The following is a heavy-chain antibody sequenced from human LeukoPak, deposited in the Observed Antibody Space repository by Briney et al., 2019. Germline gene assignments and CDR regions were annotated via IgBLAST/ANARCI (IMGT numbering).Heavy chain of an antibody. CDR3: NGDYDY. CDR2: IRSDGGSK. CDR1: GFSFITYG. V-gene: IGHV3-30*02. J-gene: IGHJ4*02. Sequence: GGSLRLSCAASGFSFITYGMHWVRQAPGKGLEWVAFIRSDGGSKYYAASVKGRFTISRDNSKNTLYLQMNSLRAEDTAVYYCNGDYDYWGQGTLVTVSS. D-gene: IGHD4-17*01.